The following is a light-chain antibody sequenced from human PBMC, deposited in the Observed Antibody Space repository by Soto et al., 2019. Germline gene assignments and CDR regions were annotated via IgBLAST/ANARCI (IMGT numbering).Light chain of an antibody. CDR3: QSYDSSLSDGV. CDR1: SSNIGAGYD. V-gene: IGLV1-40*01. J-gene: IGLJ3*02. CDR2: TNG. Sequence: QSVLTQPPSVSGAPGKRVTISCTGSSSNIGAGYDVHWYQHLPRTAPKLLIYTNGNRPSGVPDRFSGSKSGTSASLAITGLQAEDEADYYCQSYDSSLSDGVFGGGTKLTVL.